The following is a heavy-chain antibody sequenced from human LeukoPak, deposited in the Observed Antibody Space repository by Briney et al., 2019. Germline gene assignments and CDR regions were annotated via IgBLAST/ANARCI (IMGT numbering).Heavy chain of an antibody. CDR1: GYSISSGYY. D-gene: IGHD2-2*02. CDR3: ARLVPEGCCSSTSCYKGMLTWDY. V-gene: IGHV4-38-2*01. Sequence: SETLSLTCAVSGYSISSGYYWGWIRQPPGNGLEWIASIYHSGSTYYNPSLKSRVTISVDTSKNQFSLKLSSVTAADTAVFYCARLVPEGCCSSTSCYKGMLTWDYWGQGTLVTVSS. J-gene: IGHJ4*02. CDR2: IYHSGST.